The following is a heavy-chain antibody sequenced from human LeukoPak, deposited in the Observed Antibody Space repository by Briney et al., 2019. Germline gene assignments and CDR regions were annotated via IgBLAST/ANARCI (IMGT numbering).Heavy chain of an antibody. J-gene: IGHJ6*03. CDR1: GYSFTSYW. CDR3: ARLWEWLDLDYYYYMDV. CDR2: IYPGDSDT. V-gene: IGHV5-51*01. D-gene: IGHD3-3*01. Sequence: GESLKISCKGSGYSFTSYWIGWVRQMPGKGLEWMGIIYPGDSDTRYSPSFQGQVTISADKSISTAYLQWSSLKASDTAMYYCARLWEWLDLDYYYYMDVWGKGTTVTVSS.